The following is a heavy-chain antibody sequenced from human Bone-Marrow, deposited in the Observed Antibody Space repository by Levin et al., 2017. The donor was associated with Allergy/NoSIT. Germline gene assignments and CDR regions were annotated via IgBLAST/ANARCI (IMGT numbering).Heavy chain of an antibody. CDR2: ISYDGNNQ. Sequence: AGGSLRLSCAASGFTFSSYAMQWVRQAPGEGLEWVAVISYDGNNQYYADPVKGRFTISRDNSKNTLYLQMNSLRAEDTAVFYCARGDYFGSGRGENAFEIWGQGTMVTVSS. CDR3: ARGDYFGSGRGENAFEI. J-gene: IGHJ3*02. D-gene: IGHD3-10*01. V-gene: IGHV3-30-3*01. CDR1: GFTFSSYA.